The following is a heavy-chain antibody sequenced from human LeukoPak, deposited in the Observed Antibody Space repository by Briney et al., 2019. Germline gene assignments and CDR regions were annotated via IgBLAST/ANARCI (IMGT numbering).Heavy chain of an antibody. J-gene: IGHJ5*02. CDR3: AKDLIGTNGFALGPYNWFDP. V-gene: IGHV3-23*01. CDR2: ISGSGGST. CDR1: GFTFSNYW. D-gene: IGHD1-1*01. Sequence: QPGGSLRLSCAASGFTFSNYWMTWVRQAPGKGLEWVSAISGSGGSTYYADSVKGRFTISRDNSKNTLYLQMNSLRAEDTAVYYCAKDLIGTNGFALGPYNWFDPWGQGTLVTVSS.